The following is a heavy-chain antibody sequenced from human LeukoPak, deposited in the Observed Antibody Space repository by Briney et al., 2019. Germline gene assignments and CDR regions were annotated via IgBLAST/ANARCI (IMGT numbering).Heavy chain of an antibody. CDR2: TYYRSKWYN. J-gene: IGHJ4*02. CDR3: ARGTATSSSSWPNDY. D-gene: IGHD6-13*01. Sequence: PSQTLAPTCASSGDSVPSNRAVWPWISQSPSRGLEWLGRTYYRSKWYNDYAISVKSRMTIIPDTSKNQFSLKLSSVTAADTAVYYCARGTATSSSSWPNDYWGQGTLVTVSS. CDR1: GDSVPSNRAV. V-gene: IGHV6-1*01.